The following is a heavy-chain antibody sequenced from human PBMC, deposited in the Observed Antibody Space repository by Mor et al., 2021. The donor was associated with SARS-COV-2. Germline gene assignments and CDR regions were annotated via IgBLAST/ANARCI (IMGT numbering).Heavy chain of an antibody. V-gene: IGHV3-30*18. CDR3: AKDPRDYGDYYFDY. D-gene: IGHD4-17*01. Sequence: YGMHWVRQAPGKGLEWVAVISYDGSNKYYADSVKGRFTISRDNSKNTLYLQMNSLRAEDTAVYYCAKDPRDYGDYYFDYWGQ. CDR1: YG. J-gene: IGHJ4*02. CDR2: ISYDGSNK.